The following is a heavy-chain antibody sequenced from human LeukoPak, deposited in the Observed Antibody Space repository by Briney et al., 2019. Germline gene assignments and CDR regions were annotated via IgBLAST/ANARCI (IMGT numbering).Heavy chain of an antibody. J-gene: IGHJ3*02. CDR3: ARHVVTITFGGVIVPDAFDI. CDR2: IYTSGST. Sequence: SETLSLTCTVSGGSISSYYWSWIRQPAGKGLEWIGRIYTSGSTNYNPSLNSRLTMSVDTSKSQDSLTLSSVTGADTAVYYCARHVVTITFGGVIVPDAFDIWGQGTMVTVSS. CDR1: GGSISSYY. D-gene: IGHD3-16*02. V-gene: IGHV4-4*07.